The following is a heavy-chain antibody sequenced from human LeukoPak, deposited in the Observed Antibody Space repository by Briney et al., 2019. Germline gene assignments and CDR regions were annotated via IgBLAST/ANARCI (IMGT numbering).Heavy chain of an antibody. CDR1: GGSFSGYY. CDR2: INHSGST. D-gene: IGHD6-13*01. V-gene: IGHV4-34*01. Sequence: SETLSLTCAVYGGSFSGYYWSWIRQPPGKGLEWIGEINHSGSTNYNPSLKGRVTISVDTSKNQFSLKLSSVTAADTAVYYCARRIWYSSSWFPRGAFDIWGQGTMVTVSS. CDR3: ARRIWYSSSWFPRGAFDI. J-gene: IGHJ3*02.